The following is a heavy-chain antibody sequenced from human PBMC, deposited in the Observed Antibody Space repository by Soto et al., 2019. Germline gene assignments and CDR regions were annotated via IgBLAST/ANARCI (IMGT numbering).Heavy chain of an antibody. V-gene: IGHV5-51*01. J-gene: IGHJ6*03. CDR1: GYSFTSYW. D-gene: IGHD5-18*01. CDR2: IYPGDSDT. CDR3: ARHPRGYSYGYTYYYYYMDV. Sequence: PGESLKISCKGSGYSFTSYWIGWVRQMPGKGLEWMGIIYPGDSDTRYSPSFQGQVTISADKSISTAYLQWSSLKASDTAMYYWARHPRGYSYGYTYYYYYMDVWGKGTTVTVSS.